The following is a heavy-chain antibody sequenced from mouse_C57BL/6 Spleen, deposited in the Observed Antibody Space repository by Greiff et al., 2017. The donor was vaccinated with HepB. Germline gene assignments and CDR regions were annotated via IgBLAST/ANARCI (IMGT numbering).Heavy chain of an antibody. Sequence: QVQLKESGPELVKPGASVKISCKASGYAFSSSWMNWVKQRPGKGLEWIGRIYPGDGDTNYNGKFKGKATLTADKSSSTAYMQLSSLTSEDSAVYFCARWGDGYPWFAYWGQGTLVTVSA. CDR2: IYPGDGDT. CDR3: ARWGDGYPWFAY. J-gene: IGHJ3*01. CDR1: GYAFSSSW. D-gene: IGHD2-3*01. V-gene: IGHV1-82*01.